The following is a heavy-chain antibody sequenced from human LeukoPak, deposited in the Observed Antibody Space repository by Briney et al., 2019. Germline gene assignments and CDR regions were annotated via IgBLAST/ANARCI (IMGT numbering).Heavy chain of an antibody. J-gene: IGHJ4*02. Sequence: GGSLRLSCAASGFTFSSFAMSWVRQAPGKGLEWVSGISGSGGSTYYADSVKGRFTISRDNSKNTLYLQMNSLRAEDTAVYYCAKELYDSSGYFDYWGQGTLVTVSS. D-gene: IGHD3-22*01. V-gene: IGHV3-23*01. CDR3: AKELYDSSGYFDY. CDR2: ISGSGGST. CDR1: GFTFSSFA.